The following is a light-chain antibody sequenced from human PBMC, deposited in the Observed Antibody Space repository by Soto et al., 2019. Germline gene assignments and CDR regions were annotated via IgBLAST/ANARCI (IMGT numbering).Light chain of an antibody. V-gene: IGLV2-23*01. J-gene: IGLJ3*02. CDR3: CSYATSDTLL. CDR1: SSDIGFYNL. CDR2: AGT. Sequence: QSALTQPASVSGSPGQSITISCTGTSSDIGFYNLVSWYHQYPGEAPKLILYAGTKRPSGLPNRFSGSMSGNTASLTISGLQAEDEGNYYCCSYATSDTLLFGGGTQLTVL.